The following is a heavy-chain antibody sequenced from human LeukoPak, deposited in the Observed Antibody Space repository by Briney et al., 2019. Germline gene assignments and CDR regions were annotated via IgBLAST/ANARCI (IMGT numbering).Heavy chain of an antibody. CDR2: IKQDGSEK. CDR1: GFTFRSYW. CDR3: ARPYCSGGSCYGGARDY. J-gene: IGHJ4*02. Sequence: GGSLRLSCAASGFTFRSYWMSWVRQAPGKGLEWVANIKQDGSEKYYVDSVKGRFTISRDNAKNSLYLQMNSLRAEDTAVYYCARPYCSGGSCYGGARDYWGQGTLVTVSS. V-gene: IGHV3-7*01. D-gene: IGHD2-15*01.